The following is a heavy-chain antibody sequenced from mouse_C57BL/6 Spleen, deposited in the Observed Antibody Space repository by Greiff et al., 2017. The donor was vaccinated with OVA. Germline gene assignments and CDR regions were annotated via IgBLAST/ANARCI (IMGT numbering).Heavy chain of an antibody. V-gene: IGHV5-17*01. CDR1: GFTFSDYG. CDR3: ARLLTGAY. CDR2: ISSGSSTI. Sequence: EVMLVESGGGLVKPGGSLKLSCAASGFTFSDYGMHWVRQAPEKGLEWVAYISSGSSTIYYAETVKGRFTISRDKAKNTLFLQMTSLRSEDTAMYYCARLLTGAYWGQGTLVTVSA. J-gene: IGHJ3*01. D-gene: IGHD4-1*01.